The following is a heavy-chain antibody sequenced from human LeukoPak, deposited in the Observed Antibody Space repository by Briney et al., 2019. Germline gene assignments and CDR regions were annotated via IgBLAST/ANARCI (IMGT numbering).Heavy chain of an antibody. D-gene: IGHD6-13*01. CDR2: ITWNSGSI. CDR3: AKDMRXAAGLXY. Sequence: AGGSLRLSCAASGFTFDDYAMHWVRQAPGKGLEWASRITWNSGSIDYADSVKGRFTISRDNAKNSLYLQMNNLRAEDTALYYXAKDMRXAAGLXYWGQGXLVTVSS. V-gene: IGHV3-9*01. CDR1: GFTFDDYA. J-gene: IGHJ4*02.